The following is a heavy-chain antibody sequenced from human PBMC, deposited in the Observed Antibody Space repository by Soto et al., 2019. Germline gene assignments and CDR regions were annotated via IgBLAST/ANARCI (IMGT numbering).Heavy chain of an antibody. CDR1: GFTFSDYW. Sequence: EVQLVESGGGLVQPGGSLRLSCGASGFTFSDYWMNWVRHSPGKGLEWVANINQDGSAKNYVDSVKGRFTISRDNAKNSVYLHMESLRAEDTAVYYCARDHLDTWGGSDSLDIWGHGTMVTVSS. D-gene: IGHD3-16*01. J-gene: IGHJ3*02. CDR3: ARDHLDTWGGSDSLDI. V-gene: IGHV3-7*01. CDR2: INQDGSAK.